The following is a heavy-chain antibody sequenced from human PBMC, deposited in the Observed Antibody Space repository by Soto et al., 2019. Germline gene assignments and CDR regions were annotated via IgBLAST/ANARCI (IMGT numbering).Heavy chain of an antibody. V-gene: IGHV3-23*01. CDR3: AKDPLPHYYGSGSYNY. J-gene: IGHJ4*02. CDR2: ISGSGGST. CDR1: GFTFSSYA. Sequence: EVQLLESGGGLVQPGGSLRLSCAASGFTFSSYAMSWVRQAPGKGLEWVSAISGSGGSTYYADSVKGRFTISRDNSKNTLYLQMNSLRAEDTAVYYCAKDPLPHYYGSGSYNYWGQGTLVTVSS. D-gene: IGHD3-10*01.